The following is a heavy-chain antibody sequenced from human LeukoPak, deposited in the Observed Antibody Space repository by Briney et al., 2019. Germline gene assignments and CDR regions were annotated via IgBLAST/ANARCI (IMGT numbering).Heavy chain of an antibody. CDR1: GSSISTSSYY. CDR2: VYFIGST. D-gene: IGHD1-7*01. CDR3: ARGIIGTFDN. Sequence: PLETLSLTCAVSGSSISTSSYYGAWNRQSPGAGLEWIGSVYFIGSTYYNPSLKSRVTISVDTSKDQFSLQLTSVTAADTAVYYCARGIIGTFDNWGQGLLV. V-gene: IGHV4-39*01. J-gene: IGHJ4*02.